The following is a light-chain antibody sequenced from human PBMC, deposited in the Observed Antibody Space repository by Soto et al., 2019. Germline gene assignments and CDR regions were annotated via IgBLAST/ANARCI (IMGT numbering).Light chain of an antibody. CDR1: QTISSW. J-gene: IGKJ1*01. CDR3: QHYNSSSEA. CDR2: KAS. Sequence: DIQMTQSPSTLSGSVGDRVTITCRASQTISSWLAWYQQKPGKAPKLLIYKASTLKSGVPSRFSGSGSGTEFTLTISSLQPDDFATYYCQHYNSSSEAFGQGTQVDIK. V-gene: IGKV1-5*03.